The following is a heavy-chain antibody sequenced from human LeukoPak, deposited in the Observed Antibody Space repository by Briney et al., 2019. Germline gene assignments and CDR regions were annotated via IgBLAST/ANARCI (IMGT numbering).Heavy chain of an antibody. Sequence: GGSLRLSCAASGFTFSNYAMNWVRQAPGRGLEWVSAVSGGGSTYYADPVKGRFTISRDNSRNTLYLEMNNLRADDTAVYYCAKVPNYYAPFDYWGQGTLVTVSS. CDR1: GFTFSNYA. J-gene: IGHJ4*02. CDR3: AKVPNYYAPFDY. CDR2: VSGGGST. V-gene: IGHV3-23*01. D-gene: IGHD3-10*01.